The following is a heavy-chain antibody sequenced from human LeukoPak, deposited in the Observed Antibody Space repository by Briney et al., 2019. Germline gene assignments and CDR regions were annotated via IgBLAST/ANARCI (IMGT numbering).Heavy chain of an antibody. D-gene: IGHD3-10*02. CDR3: ARDLVFGDSSG. Sequence: GGSLRLSCAASEFTFSSYAMHWVRQAPGKGLEWVAVISYDGSNKYYADSVKGRFTISRDNSKNTLYLQMNSLRAEDTAVYYCARDLVFGDSSGWGQGTMVTVSS. V-gene: IGHV3-30-3*01. CDR1: EFTFSSYA. CDR2: ISYDGSNK. J-gene: IGHJ3*01.